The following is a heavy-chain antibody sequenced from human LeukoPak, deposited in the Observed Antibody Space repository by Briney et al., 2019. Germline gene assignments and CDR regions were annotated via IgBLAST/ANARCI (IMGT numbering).Heavy chain of an antibody. CDR3: ARVMSGSYWDDAFDI. CDR1: GYTFTSYY. Sequence: LVASVKVSCKASGYTFTSYYMHWVRQAPGQGLEGMGRIKPSGGSTGYAQKFQGRVTMTRNMSTSTVYMELSSLRSEDTAVYYCARVMSGSYWDDAFDIWGQGTMVTVSS. V-gene: IGHV1-46*01. J-gene: IGHJ3*02. D-gene: IGHD1-26*01. CDR2: IKPSGGST.